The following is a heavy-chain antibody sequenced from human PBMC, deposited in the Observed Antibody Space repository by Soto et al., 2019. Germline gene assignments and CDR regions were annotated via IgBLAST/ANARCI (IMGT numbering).Heavy chain of an antibody. CDR3: ARGFSSILSGNMVPGDY. J-gene: IGHJ4*02. V-gene: IGHV1-8*01. Sequence: GASVKVSCKASGYTFTSYDINWVRQATGQGLEWMGWMNPNSGNTGYAQKFQGRVTMTRNTSISTAYMELSSLRSEDTAVYYCARGFSSILSGNMVPGDYWGQGTLVTVSS. CDR1: GYTFTSYD. CDR2: MNPNSGNT. D-gene: IGHD6-13*01.